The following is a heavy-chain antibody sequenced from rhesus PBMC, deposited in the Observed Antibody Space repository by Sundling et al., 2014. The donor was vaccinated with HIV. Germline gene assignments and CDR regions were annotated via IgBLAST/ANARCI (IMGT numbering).Heavy chain of an antibody. D-gene: IGHD3-9*01. Sequence: QVQLQESGPGLVKPSETLSLTCAVSGDSISTGNWWGFIRQFPGKGLEWIGSIYGNSVTTYYNPSLKNRVTISKDTSKNQFSLKLTSVTAADTAVYYCAREWGFDNNNYGADRWGQGVLVTVSS. V-gene: IGHV4-65*02. CDR3: AREWGFDNNNYGADR. J-gene: IGHJ4*01. CDR2: IYGNSVTT. CDR1: GDSISTGNW.